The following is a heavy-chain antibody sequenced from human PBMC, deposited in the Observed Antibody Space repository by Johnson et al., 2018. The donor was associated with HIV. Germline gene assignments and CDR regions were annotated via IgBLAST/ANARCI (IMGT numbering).Heavy chain of an antibody. J-gene: IGHJ3*01. D-gene: IGHD3-10*01. CDR3: ARGGLLWFGHPAD. CDR1: GFIFSRYV. CDR2: IRYDGSNK. V-gene: IGHV3-30*04. Sequence: QVQLVESGGGVVQPGRSLRLSCAASGFIFSRYVMHWVRQAPGKGLEWVAFIRYDGSNKFYADSVKGRFTISRDNSKNTLYLQMNSLRHEDTAVYYWARGGLLWFGHPADWGQGTMVTVSS.